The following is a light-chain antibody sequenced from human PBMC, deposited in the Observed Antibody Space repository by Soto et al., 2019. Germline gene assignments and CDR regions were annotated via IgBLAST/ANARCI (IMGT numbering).Light chain of an antibody. Sequence: IVLTQSPATLALSPVERATRSCRASQSVSSSLAWYQQKPGQAPRLLIYDASNRATGIPARFSGSGSGTDFTLTISSLEPEDFAVYYCQQRSNWPRITFGQGTRLEIK. V-gene: IGKV3-11*01. CDR1: QSVSSS. CDR3: QQRSNWPRIT. CDR2: DAS. J-gene: IGKJ5*01.